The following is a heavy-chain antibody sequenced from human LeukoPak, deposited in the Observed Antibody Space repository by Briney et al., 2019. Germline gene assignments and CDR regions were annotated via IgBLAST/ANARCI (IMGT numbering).Heavy chain of an antibody. J-gene: IGHJ4*02. D-gene: IGHD1-7*01. Sequence: ASVKVSCKASGYSFTNYGISWVRQAPGQGLEWMGWISPNNGNTNYAQKLQGRVTMTTDTSTSTAYVELRSLTSDDTAVYYCARVGNGNSFDYWGQGTLVTVSS. V-gene: IGHV1-18*01. CDR1: GYSFTNYG. CDR2: ISPNNGNT. CDR3: ARVGNGNSFDY.